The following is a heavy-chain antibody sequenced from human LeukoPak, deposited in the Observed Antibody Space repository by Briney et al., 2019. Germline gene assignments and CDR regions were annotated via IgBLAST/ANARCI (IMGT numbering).Heavy chain of an antibody. J-gene: IGHJ4*02. CDR3: ARASGGSCYSNFDY. CDR2: ISYDGSNK. Sequence: PGGSLRLSCAASGFTFSSYAMHWVRQAPGKGVEGGAVISYDGSNKYYADSVKGRFTISRDNSKNTLYLQMNSLRAEDTAVYYCARASGGSCYSNFDYWGQGTLVTVSS. CDR1: GFTFSSYA. V-gene: IGHV3-30*04. D-gene: IGHD2-15*01.